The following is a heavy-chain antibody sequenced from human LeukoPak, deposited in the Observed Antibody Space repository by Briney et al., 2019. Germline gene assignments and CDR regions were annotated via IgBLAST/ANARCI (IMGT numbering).Heavy chain of an antibody. D-gene: IGHD5-12*01. CDR3: ARVGQWLRSKTFDY. V-gene: IGHV3-11*01. CDR2: ISTSGSTI. J-gene: IGHJ4*02. Sequence: GGSLRLSCAASGFTFSDYYMSWIRQAPGKGLEWISYISTSGSTIYYADSVKGRFTISRDNAKNSLYLQMNSLRAEDTAVYYCARVGQWLRSKTFDYWGQGTLVTVSS. CDR1: GFTFSDYY.